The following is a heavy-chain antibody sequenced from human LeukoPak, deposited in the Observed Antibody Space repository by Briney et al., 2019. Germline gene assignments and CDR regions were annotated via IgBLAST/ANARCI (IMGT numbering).Heavy chain of an antibody. CDR3: ATSPDPPSSPFDY. CDR2: ISAYNGNT. V-gene: IGHV1-18*01. J-gene: IGHJ4*02. CDR1: GYTFTSYG. Sequence: ASVKVSCNASGYTFTSYGISWVRQAPGQGLEWMGWISAYNGNTNYAQKLQGRVTMTTDTSTGTAYMELRSLRSDDTAVYYCATSPDPPSSPFDYWGQGTLVTVSS.